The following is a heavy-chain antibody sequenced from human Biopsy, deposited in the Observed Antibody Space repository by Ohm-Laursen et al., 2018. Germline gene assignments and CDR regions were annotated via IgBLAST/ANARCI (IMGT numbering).Heavy chain of an antibody. J-gene: IGHJ4*02. Sequence: DSVKVSCKVSGYTLTELSMHWVRQAPGQGLEWMGGFAPENGKTVYAQNFQARVSMTEDTSTDTAYMELRSLRSEDTAVYYCAADINVWNVNYWGQGTQVTVSS. CDR3: AADINVWNVNY. CDR1: GYTLTELS. V-gene: IGHV1-24*01. CDR2: FAPENGKT. D-gene: IGHD1-1*01.